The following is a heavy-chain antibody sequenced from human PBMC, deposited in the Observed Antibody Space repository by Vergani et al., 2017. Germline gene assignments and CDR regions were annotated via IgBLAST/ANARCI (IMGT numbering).Heavy chain of an antibody. V-gene: IGHV1-69*08. J-gene: IGHJ6*02. CDR1: GATFRSST. CDR2: IIPVLGKT. Sequence: QVQLVQSGAEVKKPGSSVKVSCKASGATFRSSTISWVRQVPGQGLEWMGRIIPVLGKTKYAQDFQGRLTITADTSTSTAYMELTSLRSQDTAVYYCARDPRVYGGDPEDYYYGMDVWGQGTTVTVSS. D-gene: IGHD2-21*02. CDR3: ARDPRVYGGDPEDYYYGMDV.